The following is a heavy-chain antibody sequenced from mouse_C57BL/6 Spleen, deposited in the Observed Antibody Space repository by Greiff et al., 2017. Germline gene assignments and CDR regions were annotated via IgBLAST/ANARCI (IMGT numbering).Heavy chain of an antibody. V-gene: IGHV3-6*01. CDR1: GYSITSGYY. Sequence: DVQLQESGPGLVKPSQSLSLTCSVTGYSITSGYYWNWIRQFPGNKLEWMGYISYDGSNNYNPSLKNRISITRDTSKNQFFLKLNSVTTEDTATYYCARASSSAWFAYWGQGTLVTVSA. D-gene: IGHD3-2*02. CDR2: ISYDGSN. J-gene: IGHJ3*01. CDR3: ARASSSAWFAY.